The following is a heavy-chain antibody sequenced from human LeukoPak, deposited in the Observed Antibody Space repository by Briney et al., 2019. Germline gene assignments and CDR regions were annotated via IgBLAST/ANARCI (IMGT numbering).Heavy chain of an antibody. CDR3: ARGQAYYDRSQGLDY. J-gene: IGHJ4*02. D-gene: IGHD3-22*01. V-gene: IGHV3-30*03. CDR2: ISYDGSNK. CDR1: GFTFSSYG. Sequence: GGSLRLSCAASGFTFSSYGMHWVRQAPGKGLEWVAVISYDGSNKYYADSVKGRFTISRDNSKNTLYLQMNSLRAEDTAVYYCARGQAYYDRSQGLDYWGQGTLVTVSS.